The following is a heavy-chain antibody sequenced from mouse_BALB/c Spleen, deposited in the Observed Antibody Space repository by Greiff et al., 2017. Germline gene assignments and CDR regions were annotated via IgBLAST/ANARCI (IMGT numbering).Heavy chain of an antibody. V-gene: IGHV1-14*01. CDR1: GYTFTSYV. CDR3: ARSSGSSLYYAMDY. D-gene: IGHD1-1*01. J-gene: IGHJ4*01. Sequence: VQLKESVPELVKPGASVKMSCKASGYTFTSYVMHWVKQKPGQGLEWIGYINPYNDGTKYNEKFKGKATLTSDKSSSTAYMELSSLTSEDSAVYYCARSSGSSLYYAMDYGGQGTSVTVSS. CDR2: INPYNDGT.